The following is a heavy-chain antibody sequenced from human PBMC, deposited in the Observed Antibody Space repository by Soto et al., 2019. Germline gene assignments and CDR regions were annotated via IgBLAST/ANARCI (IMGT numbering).Heavy chain of an antibody. D-gene: IGHD3-3*01. CDR2: VNPDSGAT. J-gene: IGHJ4*02. Sequence: RASVKVSCKASGYTLKGYYMHWVRQAPGQGLEWMGWVNPDSGATNYTQKFQDRVTMTRDTSITTAYMELSRLTSDDTAVYYCARVTPYYDFWSGYAFDLWGEETLVTI. V-gene: IGHV1-2*02. CDR1: GYTLKGYY. CDR3: ARVTPYYDFWSGYAFDL.